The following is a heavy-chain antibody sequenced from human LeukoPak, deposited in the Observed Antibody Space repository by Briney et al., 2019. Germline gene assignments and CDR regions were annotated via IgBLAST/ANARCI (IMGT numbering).Heavy chain of an antibody. CDR2: INPNSGGT. J-gene: IGHJ4*02. CDR3: ARGRIAAAGSFDY. Sequence: GASVKVSCKASGYIFTGYYMHWVRQAPGQGLEWMGRINPNSGGTNYAQKFQGRVTMTRDTSISTAYMELSRLRSDDTAVYYCARGRIAAAGSFDYWGQGTLVTVSS. V-gene: IGHV1-2*06. D-gene: IGHD6-13*01. CDR1: GYIFTGYY.